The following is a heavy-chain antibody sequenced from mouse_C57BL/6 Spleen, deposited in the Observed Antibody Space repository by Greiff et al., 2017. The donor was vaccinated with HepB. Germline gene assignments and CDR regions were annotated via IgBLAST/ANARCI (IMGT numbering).Heavy chain of an antibody. CDR3: ARHGDYYGSSLYYFDY. CDR1: GFSLTSYG. CDR2: IWSDGST. Sequence: VHLVESGPGLVAPSQSLSITCTVSGFSLTSYGVHWVRQPPGKGLEWLVVIWSDGSTTYNSALKSRLSISKDNSKSQVFLKMNSLQTDDTAMYYCARHGDYYGSSLYYFDYWGQGTTLTVSS. V-gene: IGHV2-6-1*01. D-gene: IGHD1-1*01. J-gene: IGHJ2*01.